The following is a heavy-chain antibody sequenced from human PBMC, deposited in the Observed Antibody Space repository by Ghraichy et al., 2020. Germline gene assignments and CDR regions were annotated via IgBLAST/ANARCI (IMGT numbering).Heavy chain of an antibody. J-gene: IGHJ4*02. CDR1: GGSISSYY. V-gene: IGHV4-4*09. D-gene: IGHD6-13*01. CDR2: IYTSGST. Sequence: SETLSLTCTVSGGSISSYYWSWIRQPPGKGLEWIGYIYTSGSTNYNPSLKSRVTISVDTSKNQFSLKLSSVTAADTAVYYCARRSQQLVGSFDYWGQGTLVTVSS. CDR3: ARRSQQLVGSFDY.